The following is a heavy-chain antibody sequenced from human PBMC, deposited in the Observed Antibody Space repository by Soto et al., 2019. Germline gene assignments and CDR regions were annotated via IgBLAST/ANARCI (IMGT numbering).Heavy chain of an antibody. CDR2: IYYSGST. CDR1: GGSISSSSYY. D-gene: IGHD2-15*01. V-gene: IGHV4-39*01. J-gene: IGHJ6*03. Sequence: SETLSLTCTVSGGSISSSSYYWGWIRQPPGKGLEWIGSIYYSGSTYYNPSLKSRVTISVDTSKNQFSLKLSSVTAADTAVYYCGGLNTPNGDYMDVWGQGTTVTVSS. CDR3: GGLNTPNGDYMDV.